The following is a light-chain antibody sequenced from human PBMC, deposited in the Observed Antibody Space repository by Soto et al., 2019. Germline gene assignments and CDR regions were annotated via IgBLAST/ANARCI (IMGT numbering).Light chain of an antibody. CDR2: EGT. Sequence: QSALTQPASVSGSPGQSITISCTGTSGDVGTYNLVSWYQQLPGKAPKLMLYEGTKRPSGVSIRFSGSKSGNTASLTISGLLAEDEADYYCCSYAGSSTYVFGTETKLTVL. CDR1: SGDVGTYNL. CDR3: CSYAGSSTYV. J-gene: IGLJ1*01. V-gene: IGLV2-23*01.